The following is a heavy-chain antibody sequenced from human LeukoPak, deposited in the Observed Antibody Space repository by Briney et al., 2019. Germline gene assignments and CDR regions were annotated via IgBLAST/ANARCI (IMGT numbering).Heavy chain of an antibody. CDR2: VTGSATTT. CDR1: GGSISSYI. J-gene: IGHJ3*02. Sequence: QPSETLSLTCTVSGGSISSYIWSWVRQAPGKGLEWVSAVTGSATTTSYADSVKGRFTISRDNSQSLLSLQMDSLGAEDTAIYFCLKHARVGTTTAFEIWGQGTLVTVSS. V-gene: IGHV3-23*01. D-gene: IGHD1-26*01. CDR3: LKHARVGTTTAFEI.